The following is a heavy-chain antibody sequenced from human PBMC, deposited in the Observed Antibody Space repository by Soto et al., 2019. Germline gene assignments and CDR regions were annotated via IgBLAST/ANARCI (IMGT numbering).Heavy chain of an antibody. CDR1: GGTFSSYA. D-gene: IGHD3-16*02. V-gene: IGHV1-69*13. Sequence: SVKVSWKASGGTFSSYAISWVRQAPGQGLEWMGGIIPIFGTANYAQKFQGRVTITADESTSTAYMELSSLRSEDTAVYYCARSLGPIYVWGSYRYLNFDYWGQGTLVTVSS. J-gene: IGHJ4*02. CDR3: ARSLGPIYVWGSYRYLNFDY. CDR2: IIPIFGTA.